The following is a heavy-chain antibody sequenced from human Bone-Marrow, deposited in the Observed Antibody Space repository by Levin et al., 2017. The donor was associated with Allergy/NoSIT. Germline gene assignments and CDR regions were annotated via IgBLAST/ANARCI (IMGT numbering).Heavy chain of an antibody. CDR3: ARDDPTEGNYFDY. Sequence: GESLKISCAASGFSFSSYGMNWVRQAPGKGLEWVGVIVDIGTNKYYADSVKGRFTISRDNSKNVVYLQMNSLRVEDSAIYFCARDDPTEGNYFDYWGQGTLLRVSS. J-gene: IGHJ4*02. CDR1: GFSFSSYG. CDR2: IVDIGTNK. V-gene: IGHV3-33*07.